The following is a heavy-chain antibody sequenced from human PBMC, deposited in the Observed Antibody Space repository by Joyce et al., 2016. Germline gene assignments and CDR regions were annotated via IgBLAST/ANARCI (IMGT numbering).Heavy chain of an antibody. CDR1: GFTFSTYY. J-gene: IGHJ4*02. CDR2: ISGDGGTT. D-gene: IGHD3-22*01. V-gene: IGHV3-74*03. Sequence: EVQLVESGGGLVQPGGSLRLSCAASGFTFSTYYIPGVRQGPGKGLLWVSRISGDGGTTTYADSVKGRFTISRDNAKNTVYLQMNSLSAEDTAVYYCARDTHLSGYFVPDSWGQGTLVTVSS. CDR3: ARDTHLSGYFVPDS.